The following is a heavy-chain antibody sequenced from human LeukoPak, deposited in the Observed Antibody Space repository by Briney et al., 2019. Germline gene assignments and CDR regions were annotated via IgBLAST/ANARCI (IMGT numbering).Heavy chain of an antibody. D-gene: IGHD3-3*01. J-gene: IGHJ6*03. Sequence: SETLSLTCTVSGGSISSYYWSWIRQPPGKGLEWIGYIYYSGSTNYNPSLKSRVTISVDTSKNQFSLKLSSVTAADTAVYYCARVDYYDFWSGYYSPTHYMDVWGKGTTVTVSS. CDR3: ARVDYYDFWSGYYSPTHYMDV. V-gene: IGHV4-59*01. CDR2: IYYSGST. CDR1: GGSISSYY.